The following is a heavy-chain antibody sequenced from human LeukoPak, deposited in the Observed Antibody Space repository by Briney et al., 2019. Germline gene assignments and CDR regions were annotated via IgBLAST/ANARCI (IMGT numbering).Heavy chain of an antibody. CDR1: GFNFSSYG. CDR2: ISSSSRYI. D-gene: IGHD3-22*01. V-gene: IGHV3-21*01. Sequence: GGSLRLSCAASGFNFSSYGMHWVRQAPGKGLEWVSSISSSSRYIYYADSVKGRFTISRDNAKNSLFLQMNSLRAEDTAVYYCARLPAYYYESSGYSEHDYWGQGTLVTVSS. CDR3: ARLPAYYYESSGYSEHDY. J-gene: IGHJ4*02.